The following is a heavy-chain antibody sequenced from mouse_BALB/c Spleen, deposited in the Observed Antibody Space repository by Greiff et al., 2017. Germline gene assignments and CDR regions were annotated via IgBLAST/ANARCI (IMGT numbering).Heavy chain of an antibody. CDR3: NAKGASLDRFAY. V-gene: IGHV14-4*02. CDR1: GFNIKDYY. CDR2: IDPENGDT. Sequence: EVQLKESGAELVRSGASVKLSCTASGFNIKDYYMHWVKQRPEQGLEWIGWIDPENGDTEYAPKFQGKATMTADTSSNTAYLQLSSLTSEDTAVYYCNAKGASLDRFAYWGQGTLVTVSA. J-gene: IGHJ3*01.